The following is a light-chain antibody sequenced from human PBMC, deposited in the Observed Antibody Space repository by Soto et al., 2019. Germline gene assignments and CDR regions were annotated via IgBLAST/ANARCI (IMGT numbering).Light chain of an antibody. CDR3: TSYTSTSTFV. J-gene: IGLJ1*01. CDR2: EVG. V-gene: IGLV2-14*01. CDR1: SGDVGAYKY. Sequence: QSVLTQPASVSGSPGQSITISCTGTSGDVGAYKYVSWYQQHPDKAPKLMIYEVGNRPSGVSHRSSGSKSDNTASLTISGLQAEDEADYYCTSYTSTSTFVFGTGTKLTVL.